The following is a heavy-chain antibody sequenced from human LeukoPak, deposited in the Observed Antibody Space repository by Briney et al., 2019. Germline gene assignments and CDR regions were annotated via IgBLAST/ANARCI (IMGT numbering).Heavy chain of an antibody. CDR1: GFTFDDYD. Sequence: PGGSLRLSCAASGFTFDDYDMYWVRQAPGKGLEWVSSINWNGGYTDYADSVKGRFTISRDSAKNSLYLQMNSLSAEDTALYYCARDGHRYSYGYSGYWGQGTLVTVSS. CDR2: INWNGGYT. D-gene: IGHD5-18*01. J-gene: IGHJ4*02. CDR3: ARDGHRYSYGYSGY. V-gene: IGHV3-20*04.